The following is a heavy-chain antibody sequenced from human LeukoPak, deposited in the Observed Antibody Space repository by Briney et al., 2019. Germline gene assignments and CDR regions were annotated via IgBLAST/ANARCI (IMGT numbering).Heavy chain of an antibody. CDR1: GFKFDDYA. J-gene: IGHJ4*02. Sequence: GGSLRLSCAASGFKFDDYAMHWVRQAPGKGLEWLSIICYNSGFIDYADSVKGRFTITRDNARNSLYLQLNSLRAEDTAFYFCAKVRGTFTSGFYFDHWGQGTLVTVSA. CDR2: ICYNSGFI. CDR3: AKVRGTFTSGFYFDH. V-gene: IGHV3-9*01. D-gene: IGHD3-22*01.